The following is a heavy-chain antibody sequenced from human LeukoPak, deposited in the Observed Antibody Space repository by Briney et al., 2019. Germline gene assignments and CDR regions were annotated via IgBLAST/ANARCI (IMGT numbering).Heavy chain of an antibody. CDR1: GGSISGYY. CDR2: IYYSGST. Sequence: SETLSLTCTVSGGSISGYYWTWIRQPLGKGLGWIGYIYYSGSTNYNPSLRSRVTMSVDTSKNQVSLKLSSVTAADTAVYYCARFCSGGSCPDYWGQGTLVTVSS. D-gene: IGHD2-15*01. J-gene: IGHJ4*02. V-gene: IGHV4-59*01. CDR3: ARFCSGGSCPDY.